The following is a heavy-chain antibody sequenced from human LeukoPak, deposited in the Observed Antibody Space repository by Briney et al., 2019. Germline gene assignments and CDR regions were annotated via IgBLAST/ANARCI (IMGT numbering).Heavy chain of an antibody. CDR2: INHSGST. CDR3: AINPRIAVAGFDY. V-gene: IGHV4-39*07. CDR1: GGSISSSSYY. D-gene: IGHD6-19*01. Sequence: SETLSLTCTVSGGSISSSSYYWGWIRQPPGKGLEWIGEINHSGSTNYNPSLKSRVTISVDTSKNQFSLKLSSMTAADTAVYYCAINPRIAVAGFDYWGQGTLVTVSS. J-gene: IGHJ4*02.